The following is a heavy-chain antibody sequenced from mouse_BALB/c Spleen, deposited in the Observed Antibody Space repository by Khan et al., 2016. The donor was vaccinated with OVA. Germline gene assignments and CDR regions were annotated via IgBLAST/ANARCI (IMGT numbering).Heavy chain of an antibody. Sequence: QVQLKESGPGLVAPSQSLSITCTVSGFSLSRYSVHWVRQPPGKGLEWLGMIWGDGSTDYTSALKSRLSISKDNSNSQVFLKMNRLQTDDTAMYYCARNHYGGDYWYFDVWGAGTTVTVSS. D-gene: IGHD1-1*01. V-gene: IGHV2-6-4*01. CDR1: GFSLSRYS. J-gene: IGHJ1*01. CDR3: ARNHYGGDYWYFDV. CDR2: IWGDGST.